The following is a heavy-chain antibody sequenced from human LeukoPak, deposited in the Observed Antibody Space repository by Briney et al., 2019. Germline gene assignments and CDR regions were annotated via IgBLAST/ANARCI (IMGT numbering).Heavy chain of an antibody. CDR2: INHSGST. J-gene: IGHJ4*02. Sequence: SETLSLTCAVYGGSFSGYYWSWIRQPPGKGLEWIGEINHSGSTNYNPSLKSRVTISVDTSKNQFSLKLSSVTAADTAVYYCAGKAAAYYFVYWGQGTLVTVSS. D-gene: IGHD2-2*01. V-gene: IGHV4-34*01. CDR1: GGSFSGYY. CDR3: AGKAAAYYFVY.